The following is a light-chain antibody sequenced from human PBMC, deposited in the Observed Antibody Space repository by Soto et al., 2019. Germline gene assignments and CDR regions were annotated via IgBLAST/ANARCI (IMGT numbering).Light chain of an antibody. V-gene: IGKV3D-20*02. CDR3: QQRSTWHPIT. CDR2: DIS. Sequence: EIVLTQSPGTLSLSPGERATLSCRASQSVSSSYLAWYQQKPGQAPRLIIYDISSRATGIPDRFSGSVSGTDFTLTLPRLEPEDFAVFYCQQRSTWHPITFGQGTRLEIK. CDR1: QSVSSSY. J-gene: IGKJ5*01.